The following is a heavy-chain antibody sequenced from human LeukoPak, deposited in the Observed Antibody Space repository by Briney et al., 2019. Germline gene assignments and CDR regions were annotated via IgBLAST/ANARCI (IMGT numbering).Heavy chain of an antibody. V-gene: IGHV3-7*01. D-gene: IGHD6-13*01. Sequence: GGSLRLSCAASGFTFSSYWMSWVRQAPGKGLEWVANIKQDGSEKYYMDSVKGRFTISRDNAKNSLYLQMNSLRAEDTAVYYCARSYRSSWYVYWGQGTLVTVSS. CDR1: GFTFSSYW. CDR2: IKQDGSEK. J-gene: IGHJ4*02. CDR3: ARSYRSSWYVY.